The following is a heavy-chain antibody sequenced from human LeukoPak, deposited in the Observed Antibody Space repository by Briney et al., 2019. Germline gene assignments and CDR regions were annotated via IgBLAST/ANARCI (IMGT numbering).Heavy chain of an antibody. J-gene: IGHJ4*02. Sequence: SETLSLTCALYGGSFSGYYWRWIRAPPGKGLWWIGEINHSVSTTYNTSLKSRVAISVDKSKTQFSLKLSSVTAADTAVYYCARVRHGHRVVVITHFDYWGQGTLVTVSS. V-gene: IGHV4-34*01. CDR3: ARVRHGHRVVVITHFDY. CDR1: GGSFSGYY. D-gene: IGHD3-22*01. CDR2: INHSVST.